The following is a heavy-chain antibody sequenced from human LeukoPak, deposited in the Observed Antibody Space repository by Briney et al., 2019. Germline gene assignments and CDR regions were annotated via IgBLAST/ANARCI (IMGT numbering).Heavy chain of an antibody. V-gene: IGHV3-21*01. CDR3: ARADITLAATDWYFDL. J-gene: IGHJ2*01. CDR2: ISSSGDYI. CDR1: GFTFRSYS. D-gene: IGHD1-14*01. Sequence: GGSLRLSCAASGFTFRSYSMNWVRQGPGKGLEWVPSISSSGDYIYYAASVKGRFTISRDNAKNSLYLQMNNLRTEDTAVYYCARADITLAATDWYFDLWGRGTLVTVSS.